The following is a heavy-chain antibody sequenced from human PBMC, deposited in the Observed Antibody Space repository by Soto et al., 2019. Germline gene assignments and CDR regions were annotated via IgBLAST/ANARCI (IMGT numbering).Heavy chain of an antibody. D-gene: IGHD1-26*01. CDR2: LSNTGRRT. V-gene: IGHV3-23*01. Sequence: EVQVLESGGGLVQQGGSLRLSCVVTVFPFGANAMSWVRQAPGKGLEWVSGLSNTGRRTAYADCVKGRFNISRDNSENTLYLPMNSLRVEDTAVYYCASEMGATQGPFDNWGQGTLVTVSS. CDR3: ASEMGATQGPFDN. J-gene: IGHJ4*02. CDR1: VFPFGANA.